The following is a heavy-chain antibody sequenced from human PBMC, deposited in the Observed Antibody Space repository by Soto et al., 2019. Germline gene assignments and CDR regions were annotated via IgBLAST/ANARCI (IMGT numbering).Heavy chain of an antibody. V-gene: IGHV1-18*01. CDR2: ISAYNGNT. Sequence: ASVKVSCKASGYTFTSYGISWVRQAPGQGLEWMGWISAYNGNTNYAQKLQGRVTMTTDTSTSTAYMELRSLRSDDTAVYYCARDRGGYCSSTSCYRHWFDPWGQGTLVTVSS. J-gene: IGHJ5*02. CDR1: GYTFTSYG. D-gene: IGHD2-2*02. CDR3: ARDRGGYCSSTSCYRHWFDP.